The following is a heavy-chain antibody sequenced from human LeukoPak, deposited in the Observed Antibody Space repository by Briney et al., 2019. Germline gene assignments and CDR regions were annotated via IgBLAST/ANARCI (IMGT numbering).Heavy chain of an antibody. Sequence: KSSETLSLTCIVSGGSISSSNWWSWVRQPPGKGLEWIGEIYHSGSTNYNPSLKSRVTISVDTSKNQFSLKLSSVTAADTAVYYCARDASLITYYYDSSGYPNGGFDIWGQGTMVTVSS. CDR1: GGSISSSNW. J-gene: IGHJ3*02. D-gene: IGHD3-22*01. CDR3: ARDASLITYYYDSSGYPNGGFDI. CDR2: IYHSGST. V-gene: IGHV4-4*02.